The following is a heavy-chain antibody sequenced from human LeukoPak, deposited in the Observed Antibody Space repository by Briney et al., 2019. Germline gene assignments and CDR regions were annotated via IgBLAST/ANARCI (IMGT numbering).Heavy chain of an antibody. Sequence: SQTLSLTCTVSGGSISSGDYYWSWIRQPPGKGLEWIGYIYYSGSTYYNPSLKSRVTISLDTSKNQFSLKLSSVTAADTAVYYCARSSSGWYKDNWFDPWGQGTLVTVSS. J-gene: IGHJ5*02. CDR2: IYYSGST. CDR3: ARSSSGWYKDNWFDP. CDR1: GGSISSGDYY. V-gene: IGHV4-30-4*08. D-gene: IGHD6-19*01.